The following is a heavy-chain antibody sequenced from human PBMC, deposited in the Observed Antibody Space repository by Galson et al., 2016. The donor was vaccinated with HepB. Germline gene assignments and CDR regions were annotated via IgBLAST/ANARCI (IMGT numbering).Heavy chain of an antibody. CDR2: IAYDGSTE. CDR3: ARQVYGLGTYYTAPLDY. V-gene: IGHV3-30-3*01. J-gene: IGHJ4*02. Sequence: SLRLSCAASGFTFSNYAMSWVRQAPGKGLEWVAVIAYDGSTEYYGDFAKGRFTITRDNSKNTLYLQMNNLRTEDTGIYRCARQVYGLGTYYTAPLDYWGQGTLVTVSS. D-gene: IGHD3-10*01. CDR1: GFTFSNYA.